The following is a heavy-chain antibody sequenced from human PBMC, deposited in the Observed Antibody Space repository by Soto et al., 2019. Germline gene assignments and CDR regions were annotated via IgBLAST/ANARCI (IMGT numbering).Heavy chain of an antibody. CDR2: IYYSGST. CDR1: GGSISSGGYY. CDR3: ARLEGLATISYYFDF. D-gene: IGHD5-12*01. Sequence: PSETLSLTCTVSGGSISSGGYYWSWIRQHPGKGLEWIGYIYYSGSTYYNPSLKTRVTISLDTSKSQFSLKLNSVTAADSAVYFCARLEGLATISYYFDFWGPGALVTVSS. J-gene: IGHJ4*02. V-gene: IGHV4-31*03.